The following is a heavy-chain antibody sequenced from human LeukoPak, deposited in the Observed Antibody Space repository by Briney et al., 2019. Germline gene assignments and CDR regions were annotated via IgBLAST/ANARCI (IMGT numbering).Heavy chain of an antibody. Sequence: SETLSLTCAVYGGSFSGYYWSWIRQPPGKGLEWIGEINHSGSTNYNPSLKSRVTISVDTSKNQSSLKLSSVTAADTAVYYCARGHPERAFDIWGQGTMVTVSS. CDR1: GGSFSGYY. CDR3: ARGHPERAFDI. CDR2: INHSGST. V-gene: IGHV4-34*01. J-gene: IGHJ3*02.